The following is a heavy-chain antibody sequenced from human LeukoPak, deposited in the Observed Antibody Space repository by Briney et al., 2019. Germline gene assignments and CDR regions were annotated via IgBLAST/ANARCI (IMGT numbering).Heavy chain of an antibody. CDR1: GYTFSTYG. CDR3: ARDLYYYGSGSYYDIFDV. D-gene: IGHD3-10*01. CDR2: ISAYKGNT. J-gene: IGHJ3*01. Sequence: ASVKVSCKASGYTFSTYGISWVRQAPGQGLEWMGWISAYKGNTYYAQKLQGRVTMTTDTSTSTAYMELRSLRSDDTAIYYCARDLYYYGSGSYYDIFDVWGQGTMVTVSS. V-gene: IGHV1-18*01.